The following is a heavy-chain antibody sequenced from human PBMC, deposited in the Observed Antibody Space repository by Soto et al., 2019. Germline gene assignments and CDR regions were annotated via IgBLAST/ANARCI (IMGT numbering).Heavy chain of an antibody. CDR3: AREGSYSAYNFAHGIQLWSFDF. J-gene: IGHJ4*02. CDR1: GGSINIFY. D-gene: IGHD5-12*01. Sequence: SEPLSLTCTVSGGSINIFYWSWDRQPAGNGLEWIGRIFSSGSTSFNPSLESRVAMSVDTSKNHFSLNLSSVTAADMAVYYCAREGSYSAYNFAHGIQLWSFDFWGQGALVTVSS. CDR2: IFSSGST. V-gene: IGHV4-4*07.